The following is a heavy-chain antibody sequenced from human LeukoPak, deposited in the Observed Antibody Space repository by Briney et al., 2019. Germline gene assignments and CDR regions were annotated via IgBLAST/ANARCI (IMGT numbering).Heavy chain of an antibody. Sequence: PGGSLRLSCAASGFTFSSHAMSWVRQSPGQGLKGVSAISGSGGSTYYADSVKGRFTISRDNSKNTLYLQMNSLRAEDTAVYYCAKDPVTSPIGAFDIWGQGTMVTVSS. J-gene: IGHJ3*02. CDR2: ISGSGGST. CDR1: GFTFSSHA. V-gene: IGHV3-23*01. D-gene: IGHD5-18*01. CDR3: AKDPVTSPIGAFDI.